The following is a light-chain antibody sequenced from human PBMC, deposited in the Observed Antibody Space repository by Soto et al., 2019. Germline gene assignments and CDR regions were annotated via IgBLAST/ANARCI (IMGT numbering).Light chain of an antibody. CDR3: SSYTSSSTRV. CDR2: EVS. Sequence: QSVLNQPASVSGSPGQSITISCTGTSSDVGAYDYVSWYQQHPDKAPKLMIYEVSNRPSGASNRFSGSKSVNTATLTISGLQTEDEADYYCSSYTSSSTRVFGTGTKVTVL. J-gene: IGLJ1*01. CDR1: SSDVGAYDY. V-gene: IGLV2-14*03.